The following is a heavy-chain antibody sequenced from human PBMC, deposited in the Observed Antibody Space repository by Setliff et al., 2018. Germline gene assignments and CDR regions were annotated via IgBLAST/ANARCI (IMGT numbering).Heavy chain of an antibody. Sequence: GGSLRLSCAASGFTFSSYSMNWVRQAPGKGLEWVSSISSSSSYISYADSVKGRFTISRDNAKNSLYLQMNSLRAEDTAVYYWARVGGPLWYLDYMDVWGKGTTVTVSS. CDR1: GFTFSSYS. J-gene: IGHJ6*03. D-gene: IGHD3-10*01. V-gene: IGHV3-21*01. CDR2: ISSSSSYI. CDR3: ARVGGPLWYLDYMDV.